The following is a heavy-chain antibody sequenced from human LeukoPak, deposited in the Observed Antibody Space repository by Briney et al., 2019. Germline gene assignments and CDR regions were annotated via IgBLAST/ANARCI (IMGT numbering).Heavy chain of an antibody. J-gene: IGHJ4*02. Sequence: GGSLRLSCAASGLTFSSHAMTWVRQAPGKGPEWVSGITARGGNTYYAESVKGRFTISRDNSKNTLYLQMNSLRAEDAALYYCATRSASETYFGVFDFWGQGTLVTVSS. CDR2: ITARGGNT. CDR3: ATRSASETYFGVFDF. V-gene: IGHV3-23*01. CDR1: GLTFSSHA. D-gene: IGHD1-26*01.